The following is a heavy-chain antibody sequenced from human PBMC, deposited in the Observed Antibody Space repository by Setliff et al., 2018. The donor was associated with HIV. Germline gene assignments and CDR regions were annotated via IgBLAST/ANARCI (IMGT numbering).Heavy chain of an antibody. CDR1: GGSISSGSDY. Sequence: SETLSLTCTVSGGSISSGSDYWSWIRQPAGKGLEWIGQIHISGTTNYNPSLKSRVTISIDTSKHQFSLKLTSVTAADAAVYYCARDVMEWFGNYFDNWGQGALVTVSS. CDR3: ARDVMEWFGNYFDN. J-gene: IGHJ4*02. V-gene: IGHV4-61*09. D-gene: IGHD3-3*01. CDR2: IHISGTT.